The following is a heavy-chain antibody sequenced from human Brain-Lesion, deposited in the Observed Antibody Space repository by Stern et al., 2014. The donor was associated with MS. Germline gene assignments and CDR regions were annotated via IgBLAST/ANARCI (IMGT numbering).Heavy chain of an antibody. CDR3: ARTGDDFGDYSLSY. CDR1: GGSINTNNYY. CDR2: IYSSGST. Sequence: VQLVESGPGLVKPSETLSLTCTVSGGSINTNNYYWGWIRQPPGKGLEWIGNIYSSGSTFYSPSLKSRVTMSVDASKNKFSLKLSLVAAADTAVYYCARTGDDFGDYSLSYWGQGTLVTVSS. V-gene: IGHV4-39*01. D-gene: IGHD4-17*01. J-gene: IGHJ4*02.